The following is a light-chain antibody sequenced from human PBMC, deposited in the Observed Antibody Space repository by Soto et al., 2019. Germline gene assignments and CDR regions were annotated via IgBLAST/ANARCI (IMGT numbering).Light chain of an antibody. CDR2: EIS. J-gene: IGKJ2*01. V-gene: IGKV2-24*01. CDR1: QSLVHRDGNTY. Sequence: DIVMTQTPLSSPVTLGQPASISCRSSQSLVHRDGNTYLTWLQQSPGQPPRLLIYEISNRFSGVPDRFSGSGSGTDFTLKISRVEAEDVGISYCMQITQMPQTFGQGTKLEIK. CDR3: MQITQMPQT.